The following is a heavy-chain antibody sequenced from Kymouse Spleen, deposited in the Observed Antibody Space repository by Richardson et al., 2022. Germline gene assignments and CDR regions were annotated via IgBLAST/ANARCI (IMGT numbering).Heavy chain of an antibody. CDR2: IWYDGSNK. V-gene: IGHV3-33*01. CDR3: ARDGAPTGTTGYYYGMDV. Sequence: QVQLVESGGGVVQPGRSLRLSCAASGFTFSSYGMHWVRQAPGKGLEWVAVIWYDGSNKYYADSVKGRFTISRDNSKNTLYLQMNSLRAEDTAVYYCARDGAPTGTTGYYYGMDVWGQGTTVTVSS. J-gene: IGHJ6*02. CDR1: GFTFSSYG. D-gene: IGHD1-1*01.